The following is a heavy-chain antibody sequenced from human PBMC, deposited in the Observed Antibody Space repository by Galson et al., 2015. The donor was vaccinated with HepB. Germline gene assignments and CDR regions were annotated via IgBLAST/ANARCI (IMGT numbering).Heavy chain of an antibody. CDR2: ISSGGENI. V-gene: IGHV3-48*01. J-gene: IGHJ3*02. CDR1: DFSFSSYS. D-gene: IGHD3-16*01. Sequence: SLRLSCAASDFSFSSYSFNWVRQAPGKGLQWISYISSGGENIYYADSVKGRFTISRDNAKNSLYLQMNSLRAADTAVYYCARRPPFGAFDIWGQGTMVTVSS. CDR3: ARRPPFGAFDI.